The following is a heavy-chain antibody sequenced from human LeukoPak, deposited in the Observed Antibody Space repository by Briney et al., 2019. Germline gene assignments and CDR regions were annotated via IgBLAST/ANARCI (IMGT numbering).Heavy chain of an antibody. J-gene: IGHJ4*02. Sequence: GESLRISCKGSGYSFTSYWITCVRQMPRKGLEWMGRIDPSDSYTNYSPSFQGHVTISADKSISTAYLQWSSLKASDTAMYYCARSPFGATGPKPLDYWGQGTLVTVSS. CDR1: GYSFTSYW. D-gene: IGHD3-10*01. CDR3: ARSPFGATGPKPLDY. V-gene: IGHV5-10-1*01. CDR2: IDPSDSYT.